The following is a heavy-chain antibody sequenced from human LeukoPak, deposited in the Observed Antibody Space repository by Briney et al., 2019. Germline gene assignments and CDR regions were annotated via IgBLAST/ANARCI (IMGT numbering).Heavy chain of an antibody. CDR1: GFTFRSYS. Sequence: GGSLRLSCAASGFTFRSYSMHWVRQAPGKGLVWVSRINSDGSTTSYADSVKGRFTISRDNAKNTLYLQMNSLRGEDAAVYYCTRSDWFDPWGQGTLVTVSS. CDR2: INSDGSTT. V-gene: IGHV3-74*01. CDR3: TRSDWFDP. J-gene: IGHJ5*02.